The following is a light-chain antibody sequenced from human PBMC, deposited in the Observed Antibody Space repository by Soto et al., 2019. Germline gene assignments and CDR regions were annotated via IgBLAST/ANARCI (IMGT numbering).Light chain of an antibody. J-gene: IGKJ2*01. CDR2: GAS. CDR3: HLYGSSPYT. CDR1: ESVGAIY. V-gene: IGKV3-20*01. Sequence: EIVLTQSPGTLSLSPGERATLSCRASESVGAIYLAWYQQKPGQAPRLLIYGASSRATGIPDRFSGSESGTDFSLTISRLEPEDFAVYYCHLYGSSPYTFGQGTKLEIK.